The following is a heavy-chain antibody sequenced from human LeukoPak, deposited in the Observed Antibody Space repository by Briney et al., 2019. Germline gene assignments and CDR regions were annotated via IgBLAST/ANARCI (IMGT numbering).Heavy chain of an antibody. CDR3: AKEGQQHVGTAFDI. V-gene: IGHV3-23*01. D-gene: IGHD6-6*01. Sequence: GGSLRLFCAASGFTFSSYAMICVREASAKGLEWVWGLSGGGGSTYSAHSVTGRFTISRDNSTNTLYLQMKSLRDEDTAVYYCAKEGQQHVGTAFDIWGQGTMVTVSS. J-gene: IGHJ3*02. CDR2: LSGGGGST. CDR1: GFTFSSYA.